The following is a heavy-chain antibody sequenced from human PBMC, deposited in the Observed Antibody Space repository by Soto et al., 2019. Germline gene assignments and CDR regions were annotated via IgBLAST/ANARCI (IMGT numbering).Heavy chain of an antibody. V-gene: IGHV3-23*01. D-gene: IGHD5-18*01. CDR3: AKDRREKGYSYGNLDY. CDR1: GFTFSSYA. CDR2: ISGSGGST. Sequence: PGGSLRLSCAASGFTFSSYAMSWVRQAPGKGLEWVSAISGSGGSTYYADSVKGRFTISRDNSKNTLYLQMNSLRAEDTAVYYCAKDRREKGYSYGNLDYWGQGTLVTVSS. J-gene: IGHJ4*02.